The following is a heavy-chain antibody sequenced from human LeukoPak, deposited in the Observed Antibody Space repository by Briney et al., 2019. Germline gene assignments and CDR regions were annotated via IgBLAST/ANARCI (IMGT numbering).Heavy chain of an antibody. D-gene: IGHD2-8*02. J-gene: IGHJ2*01. V-gene: IGHV3-30*11. CDR3: ARDNWGTTVYWWCEL. CDR2: ISYEGIKQ. Sequence: GGSLRHSCAASGFVLSYYALNWFPPAPGKGLMCVAFISYEGIKQFYEDPVKGRFTIYRDDSNDTLYLQMNGLRAEDTAMYYGARDNWGTTVYWWCELWGGGTLVSVSS. CDR1: GFVLSYYA.